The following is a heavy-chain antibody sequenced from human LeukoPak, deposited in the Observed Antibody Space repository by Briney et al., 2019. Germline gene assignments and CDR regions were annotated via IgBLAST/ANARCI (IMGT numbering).Heavy chain of an antibody. J-gene: IGHJ4*02. CDR3: AKDRGFGEYFPFFY. D-gene: IGHD3-10*01. Sequence: PGGSLRLSCAASGFTFSTYAMSWVRQTPEKGREWVSTISGSGGSIYYADSVKGRFTISRDNSKNTLYLQMNSLRAEDTAVYYCAKDRGFGEYFPFFYWGQGTLVTVSS. V-gene: IGHV3-23*01. CDR1: GFTFSTYA. CDR2: ISGSGGSI.